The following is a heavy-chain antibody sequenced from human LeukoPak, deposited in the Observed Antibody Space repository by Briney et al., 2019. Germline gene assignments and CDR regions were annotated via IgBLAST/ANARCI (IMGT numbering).Heavy chain of an antibody. V-gene: IGHV1-8*01. D-gene: IGHD3-10*01. CDR3: AKDFASGSVTYYNFDY. CDR2: MNPNSGNT. CDR1: GYTFTSYD. J-gene: IGHJ4*02. Sequence: ASVKVSCKASGYTFTSYDINWVRQATGQGLEWMGWMNPNSGNTGYAQKFQGRVTMTRNTSISTAYMELSSLRSEDTAVYYCAKDFASGSVTYYNFDYWGQGTLVTVSS.